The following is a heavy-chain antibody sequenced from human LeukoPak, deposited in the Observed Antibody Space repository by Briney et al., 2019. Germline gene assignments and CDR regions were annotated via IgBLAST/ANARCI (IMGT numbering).Heavy chain of an antibody. CDR3: AKPSGAVDY. CDR2: ISDSGGST. Sequence: PGGSLRLSCAASGFTFSIYDMSWVRQAPGKGLEWVSAISDSGGSTYYADSVKGQFTISRDSSKNTLYLQMNSLRAEDTAVYYCAKPSGAVDYWGPGTLVTVSS. V-gene: IGHV3-23*01. J-gene: IGHJ4*02. CDR1: GFTFSIYD. D-gene: IGHD4-17*01.